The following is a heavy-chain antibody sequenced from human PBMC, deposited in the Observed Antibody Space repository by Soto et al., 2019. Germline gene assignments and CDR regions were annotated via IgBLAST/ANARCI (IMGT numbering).Heavy chain of an antibody. CDR1: GFTCRSYD. D-gene: IGHD2-8*02. J-gene: IGHJ3*02. V-gene: IGHV3-23*01. Sequence: QPVGSLRLSCAASGFTCRSYDMSWVRQAPGKGLEWVSTILVGGSTHYPDSVKGRFTISRDNSKNTVFLQMNSLTAGDTAVYYCAKATATGGGAFDICGQGTMVTVS. CDR3: AKATATGGGAFDI. CDR2: ILVGGST.